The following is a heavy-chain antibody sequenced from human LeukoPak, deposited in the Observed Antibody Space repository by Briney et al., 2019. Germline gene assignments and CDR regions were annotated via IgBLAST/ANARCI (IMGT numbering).Heavy chain of an antibody. CDR1: GFTFSRYS. J-gene: IGHJ2*01. CDR2: ISSSGSYI. D-gene: IGHD1-14*01. Sequence: PGGSLRLSCAASGFTFSRYSMNWVRQAPGKGLEWVSSISSSGSYIYYADSVKGRFTLSRDNAKNSLHLQMSSLRAEDTAVYYCARVSESEWNFDLWGRGTLVTVSS. CDR3: ARVSESEWNFDL. V-gene: IGHV3-21*01.